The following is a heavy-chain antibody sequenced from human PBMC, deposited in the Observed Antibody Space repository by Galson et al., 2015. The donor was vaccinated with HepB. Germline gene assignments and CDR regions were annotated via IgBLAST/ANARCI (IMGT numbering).Heavy chain of an antibody. Sequence: SLRLSCAASGFTFSSYAMNWVRQAPGKGLEWVSTISGSGTTTYYADSVKGRFTISRDNSKNTLYLQMNSLRAEDTAVYYCARDGAHWDFDLWGQGTMVTVSS. D-gene: IGHD1-26*01. CDR1: GFTFSSYA. CDR2: ISGSGTTT. V-gene: IGHV3-23*01. J-gene: IGHJ3*01. CDR3: ARDGAHWDFDL.